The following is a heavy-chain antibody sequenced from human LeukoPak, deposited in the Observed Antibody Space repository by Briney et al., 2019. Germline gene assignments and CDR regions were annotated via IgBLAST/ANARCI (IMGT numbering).Heavy chain of an antibody. CDR1: GASMRNYNYY. V-gene: IGHV4-61*02. CDR3: ARAYDRSGYQSRGFDY. J-gene: IGHJ4*02. D-gene: IGHD3-22*01. Sequence: PSETLSLTCTVSGASMRNYNYYWNWIRQPAGQGLQWIGRTYTRGSPSYSPSLKSRATISIDTSSSQFPLRLNSVTAADTAVYFCARAYDRSGYQSRGFDYWGQGLLVSVSS. CDR2: TYTRGSP.